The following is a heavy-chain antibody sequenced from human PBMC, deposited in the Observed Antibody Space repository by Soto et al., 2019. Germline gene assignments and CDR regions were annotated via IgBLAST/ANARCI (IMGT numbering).Heavy chain of an antibody. Sequence: QVQLQQWGAGLLKPSETLSLSCAVYGGPFSGYYWSWIRQPPGKGLEWIGEIHQSGSTNYNPSLKSRVTISVDTSKNQFSLRLSSVTAADTAVYYCASGQRYSSRRGNFDYWGQGTLVTVSS. CDR3: ASGQRYSSRRGNFDY. J-gene: IGHJ4*02. CDR1: GGPFSGYY. D-gene: IGHD6-19*01. V-gene: IGHV4-34*01. CDR2: IHQSGST.